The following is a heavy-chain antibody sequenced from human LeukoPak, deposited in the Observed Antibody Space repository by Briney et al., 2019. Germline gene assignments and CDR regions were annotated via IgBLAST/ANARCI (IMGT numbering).Heavy chain of an antibody. Sequence: GGSLRLSCAASGFTVSSNYMSWVRQAPGKGLEWVSVIYSGGSTYYADSVKGRFTISRDNSKNTLYLQMNSLRAEDTAVYYCARSYYYDSSGYDYWGQGTLVTVSS. D-gene: IGHD3-22*01. CDR3: ARSYYYDSSGYDY. V-gene: IGHV3-53*01. J-gene: IGHJ4*02. CDR1: GFTVSSNY. CDR2: IYSGGST.